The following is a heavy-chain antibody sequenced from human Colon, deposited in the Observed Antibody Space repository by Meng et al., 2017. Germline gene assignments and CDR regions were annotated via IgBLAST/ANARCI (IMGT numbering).Heavy chain of an antibody. Sequence: GGSLRLSCAASGFTFSSYAMGWVRQAPGKGLEWVSAISGSGGSTYYADSVKGRFTISRDNSKNTLYLQMNSLRAEDTAVYYCAKSDYDILTGYYWGGAFDIWGQGTMVTVSS. D-gene: IGHD3-9*01. CDR1: GFTFSSYA. CDR3: AKSDYDILTGYYWGGAFDI. CDR2: ISGSGGST. V-gene: IGHV3-23*01. J-gene: IGHJ3*02.